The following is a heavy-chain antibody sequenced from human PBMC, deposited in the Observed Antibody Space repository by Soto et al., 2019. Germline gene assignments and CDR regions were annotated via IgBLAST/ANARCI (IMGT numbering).Heavy chain of an antibody. CDR1: GDSIGGINFY. CDR3: ARTGRIAIFGVVTEFEP. J-gene: IGHJ5*02. V-gene: IGHV4-39*01. CDR2: IFYSGNT. Sequence: PSETLSLTCTVSGDSIGGINFYWGWLRQPPGKGLEWIGSIFYSGNTYYNPSLKSRVIMSVDTSKNQLSLRLNSVTAADTAVYYCARTGRIAIFGVVTEFEPWGPGTRVTVSS. D-gene: IGHD3-3*01.